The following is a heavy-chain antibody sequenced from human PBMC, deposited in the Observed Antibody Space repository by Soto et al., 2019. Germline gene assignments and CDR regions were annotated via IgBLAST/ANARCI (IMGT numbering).Heavy chain of an antibody. D-gene: IGHD6-13*01. CDR2: IHSGSSSI. J-gene: IGHJ4*02. CDR1: GFTFSSYN. V-gene: IGHV3-21*06. Sequence: PGGSLRLSCSASGFTFSSYNMIWVRQAPGEGLEWISFIHSGSSSIYYAASVQGRFTISRDNAKNSLFLQMNSLRVEDTGVYYCARAFAGTASSDYWGQGALVTSPQ. CDR3: ARAFAGTASSDY.